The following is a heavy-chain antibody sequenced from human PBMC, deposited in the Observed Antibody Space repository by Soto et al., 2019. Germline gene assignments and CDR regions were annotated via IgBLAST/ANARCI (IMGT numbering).Heavy chain of an antibody. CDR2: IYYSGST. D-gene: IGHD2-2*01. CDR1: GGSISSYY. Sequence: PSETLSLTCTVSGGSISSYYWSWIRQPPGKGLEWIGYIYYSGSTNYNPSLKSRVTISVDTSKNQFSLKLSSVTAADTAVYYCARLIPDIVVVPAPDYWGQGTLVTVSS. V-gene: IGHV4-59*08. CDR3: ARLIPDIVVVPAPDY. J-gene: IGHJ4*02.